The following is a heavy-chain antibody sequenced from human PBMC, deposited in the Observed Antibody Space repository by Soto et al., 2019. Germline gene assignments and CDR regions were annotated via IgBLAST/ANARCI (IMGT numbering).Heavy chain of an antibody. CDR2: ISGSGGST. V-gene: IGHV3-23*01. J-gene: IGHJ6*03. CDR1: GFTFSSYA. Sequence: EVQLLESGGGLVQPGGSLRLSCAASGFTFSSYAMSWVRQAPGKGLEWVSAISGSGGSTYYADSVKGRFTISRDNSKNTLYLQMNSLRAEDTAVYYCAKDLERYFDSQRPYYYYYMDVWGKGTTVTVSS. CDR3: AKDLERYFDSQRPYYYYYMDV. D-gene: IGHD3-9*01.